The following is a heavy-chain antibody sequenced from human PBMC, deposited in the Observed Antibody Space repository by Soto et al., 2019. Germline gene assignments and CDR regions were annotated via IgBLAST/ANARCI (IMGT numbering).Heavy chain of an antibody. CDR3: TTGSVEGV. Sequence: VQLVESGGGLVKPGGSRRLSCAGSGFSFSNAWMNWVRQATGKGLEWVGRIKRKIDGEATDYAAPVKGRFTVSRDDSKSALYLHMNSLKGDDTAVYYCTTGSVEGVWGQGTTVTVSS. J-gene: IGHJ6*02. CDR2: IKRKIDGEAT. V-gene: IGHV3-15*07. D-gene: IGHD2-15*01. CDR1: GFSFSNAW.